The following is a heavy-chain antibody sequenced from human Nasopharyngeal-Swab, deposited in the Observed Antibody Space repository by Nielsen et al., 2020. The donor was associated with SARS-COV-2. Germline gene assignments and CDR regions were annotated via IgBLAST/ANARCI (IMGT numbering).Heavy chain of an antibody. CDR1: GFTFSSYG. CDR3: AKDRGHYCYGMDV. CDR2: ISYDGSNK. Sequence: GGSLRLSCAASGFTFSSYGMHWVRQAPGKGLEWVAVISYDGSNKYYADSVKGRFTISRDNSKNTLYLQMNSLRAEDTAVYYCAKDRGHYCYGMDVWGQGTTVTVSS. J-gene: IGHJ6*02. V-gene: IGHV3-30*18.